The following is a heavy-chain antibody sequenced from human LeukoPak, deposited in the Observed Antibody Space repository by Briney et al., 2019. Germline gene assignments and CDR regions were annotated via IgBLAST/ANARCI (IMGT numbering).Heavy chain of an antibody. J-gene: IGHJ5*02. CDR3: AKCLTSAYTTGWCNWIDP. D-gene: IGHD6-19*01. CDR1: GFTFTSDA. CDR2: TVSRGTT. V-gene: IGHV3-23*01. Sequence: QPGGSLRLSCVASGFTFTSDAMNWVRQAPGKGLEWVSSTVSRGTTQYADSVKGRFTVSRDTSKNTLYLQMNSLRADDTAVYYCAKCLTSAYTTGWCNWIDPWGQGTLVTVSS.